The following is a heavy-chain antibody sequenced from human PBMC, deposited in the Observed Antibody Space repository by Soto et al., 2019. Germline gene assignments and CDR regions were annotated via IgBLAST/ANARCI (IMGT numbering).Heavy chain of an antibody. D-gene: IGHD3-9*01. CDR2: IYYSGST. J-gene: IGHJ4*02. Sequence: SDTMCLTRTAAGGSLSGYGGSWLRPPHGKGLEWIGYIYYSGSTNYNPSLKSRVTISVDTSKNQFSPKLSPVTAADPAGYYLAGEVYDILSGFANGARGTLVT. CDR1: GGSLSGYG. CDR3: AGEVYDILSGFAN. V-gene: IGHV4-59*01.